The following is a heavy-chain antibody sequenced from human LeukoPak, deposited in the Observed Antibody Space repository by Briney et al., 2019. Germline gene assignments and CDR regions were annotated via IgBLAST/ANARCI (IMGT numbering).Heavy chain of an antibody. CDR3: ARLLGWSGPINWFDP. D-gene: IGHD3-3*01. Sequence: SETLSLTCTVSGGSISSDYWSWIRQPPGKGLEWIGYVYYSGITNYNPSLKSRVTISVGTSKNHFSLKLTSVTAADTAVYYCARLLGWSGPINWFDPWGRGALVTVSS. CDR1: GGSISSDY. CDR2: VYYSGIT. V-gene: IGHV4-59*08. J-gene: IGHJ5*02.